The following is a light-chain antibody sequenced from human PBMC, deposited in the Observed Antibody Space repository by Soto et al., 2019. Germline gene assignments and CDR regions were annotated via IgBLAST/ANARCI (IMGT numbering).Light chain of an antibody. V-gene: IGKV3-15*01. J-gene: IGKJ1*01. Sequence: EIVLTQSPGTLSLSPGERATLSCRASQSVDSYLAWYQQKPGQAPRLLIYGASTRATGIPARFSGSGSGTEFTLTISSLQSEDFAVYYCQQYNNWPRTFGQGTKVDIK. CDR3: QQYNNWPRT. CDR2: GAS. CDR1: QSVDSY.